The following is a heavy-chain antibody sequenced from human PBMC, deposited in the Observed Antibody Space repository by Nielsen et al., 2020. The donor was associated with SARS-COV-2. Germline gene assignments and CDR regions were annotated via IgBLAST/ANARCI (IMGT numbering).Heavy chain of an antibody. Sequence: GESLKISCAASGFTFDDYAMHWVRQAPGKGLEWVAVISFDGSNEDYADSVKGRFIISRDNSKNTLYLQMNSLGPEDTAVYFCARDVGRLEQWLPDYWGQGTQVIVSS. CDR1: GFTFDDYA. CDR3: ARDVGRLEQWLPDY. CDR2: ISFDGSNE. J-gene: IGHJ4*02. D-gene: IGHD6-19*01. V-gene: IGHV3-30*04.